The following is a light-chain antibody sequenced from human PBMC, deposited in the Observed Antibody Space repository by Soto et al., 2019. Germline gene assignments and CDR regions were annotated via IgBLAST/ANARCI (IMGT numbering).Light chain of an antibody. CDR1: SSNIATNY. Sequence: QSVLTQPPSVSGTPGQGVTISCSGGSSNIATNYVYWYQLLPGTAPNLVIFSNTIRPPRVPDRFSGSKSGASASLVISGLRPEDEADYFCASWDDTLFGWVFGGGTQLTVL. CDR3: ASWDDTLFGWV. J-gene: IGLJ3*02. V-gene: IGLV1-47*02. CDR2: SNT.